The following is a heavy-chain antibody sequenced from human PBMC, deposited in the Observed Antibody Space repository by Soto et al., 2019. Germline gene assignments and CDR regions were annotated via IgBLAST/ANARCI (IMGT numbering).Heavy chain of an antibody. D-gene: IGHD5-18*01. CDR3: AKGRGYSYGYYGMDV. CDR2: ISYDGSNK. V-gene: IGHV3-30*18. CDR1: GFTFSSYG. J-gene: IGHJ6*02. Sequence: QVQLVESGGGVVQPGRSLRLSCAASGFTFSSYGMHWVRQAPGKGLEWVAVISYDGSNKYYADSVKGRFTISRDNSKNTLYLQMNSLRAEDTAVYYCAKGRGYSYGYYGMDVWGLGTTVTVSS.